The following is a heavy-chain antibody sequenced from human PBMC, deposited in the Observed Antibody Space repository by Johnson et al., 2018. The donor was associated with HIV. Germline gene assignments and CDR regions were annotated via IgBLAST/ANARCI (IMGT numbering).Heavy chain of an antibody. J-gene: IGHJ3*02. V-gene: IGHV3-74*01. Sequence: VQLVESGGGLFQPGGSLRLSCAASGFTFSSYWMDWVRQAPGKGLVWVSRINGDGSSTTYADSVKGRFTTSRDNAKNTRYLQRNSMRAEDTAVYYCARGANSGSYFGAFDIWGRGTMVTVSS. D-gene: IGHD1-26*01. CDR3: ARGANSGSYFGAFDI. CDR1: GFTFSSYW. CDR2: INGDGSST.